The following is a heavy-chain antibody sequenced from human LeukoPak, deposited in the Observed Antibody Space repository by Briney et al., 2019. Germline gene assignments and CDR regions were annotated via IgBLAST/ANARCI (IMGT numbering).Heavy chain of an antibody. CDR2: INAGDGNT. D-gene: IGHD3-10*01. J-gene: IGHJ4*02. Sequence: GASVKVSCKASGYTFTSYAMHWVRQAPGQRLEWMGWINAGDGNTKYSQKFQGRVTITRDTSASTAYMELSSLRSEDTAVYYCARARITIVRGTTQIPIDYWGQGTLVTVSS. V-gene: IGHV1-3*01. CDR3: ARARITIVRGTTQIPIDY. CDR1: GYTFTSYA.